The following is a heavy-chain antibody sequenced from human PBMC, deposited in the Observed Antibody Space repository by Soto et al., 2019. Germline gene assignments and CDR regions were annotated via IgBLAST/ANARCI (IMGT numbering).Heavy chain of an antibody. D-gene: IGHD2-15*01. CDR3: ARDKRLLLEVAAPYYYYGMDV. J-gene: IGHJ6*02. V-gene: IGHV1-46*01. Sequence: ASVKVSCKASGYTFTSYYMHWVRQAPGQGLEWMGIINPSGGSTSYAQKFQGRVTMTRDTSTSTVYMELSSLRSEDTAVYYCARDKRLLLEVAAPYYYYGMDVWGQGTTATVSS. CDR2: INPSGGST. CDR1: GYTFTSYY.